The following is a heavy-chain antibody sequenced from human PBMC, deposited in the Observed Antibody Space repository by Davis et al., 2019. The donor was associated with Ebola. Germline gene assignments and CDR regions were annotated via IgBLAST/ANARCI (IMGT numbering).Heavy chain of an antibody. CDR2: IKQDGSEK. V-gene: IGHV3-7*01. CDR3: AREGSRWLQTL. J-gene: IGHJ3*01. Sequence: GESLKISCAASGFTFRSYWMSWVRQAPGKGLEWVANIKQDGSEKYYVDSVKGRFTISRDNAKNSLYLQMNSLRAEDTAVYYCAREGSRWLQTLWGQGTMVTVSS. D-gene: IGHD5-24*01. CDR1: GFTFRSYW.